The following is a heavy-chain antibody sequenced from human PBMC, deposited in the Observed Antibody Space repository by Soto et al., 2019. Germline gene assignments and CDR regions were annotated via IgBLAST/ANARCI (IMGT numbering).Heavy chain of an antibody. CDR2: IYWDDDK. Sequence: QITLKESGPTLVKPTQTLTLTCTFSGFSLSTSGVGVGWIRQPPGKALEWLALIYWDDDKRYSPSLKSRLTITKDTSKNQVVLTMTNMDPVDTATYYWAHTNEAAAVSAENWFDPWGQGTLVTVSS. CDR3: AHTNEAAAVSAENWFDP. V-gene: IGHV2-5*02. CDR1: GFSLSTSGVG. J-gene: IGHJ5*02. D-gene: IGHD6-13*01.